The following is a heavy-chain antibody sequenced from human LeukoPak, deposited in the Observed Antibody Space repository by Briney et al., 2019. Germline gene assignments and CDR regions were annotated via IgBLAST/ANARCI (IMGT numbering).Heavy chain of an antibody. V-gene: IGHV1-2*02. D-gene: IGHD3-22*01. Sequence: ASVKVSCKASGYTFTGYYMHWVRQAPGQGLEWMGWINPNSGGTNYAQKFQGRVTMTRDTSISTAYMELSSLRSEDTAVYYCARHTTSTHKYYYDSSGYGPLGYWGQGTLVTVSS. CDR3: ARHTTSTHKYYYDSSGYGPLGY. J-gene: IGHJ4*02. CDR1: GYTFTGYY. CDR2: INPNSGGT.